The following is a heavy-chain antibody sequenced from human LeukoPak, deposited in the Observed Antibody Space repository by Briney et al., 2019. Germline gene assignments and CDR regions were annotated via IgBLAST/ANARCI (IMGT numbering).Heavy chain of an antibody. CDR3: AREEYYYDSSSYYYPISDFDY. Sequence: ASVKVSCKASGYTFTGYYMHWVRQAPGPGLEWMGWINPNSGGTKFAQKVQSKVTKTRDTSISTAYMELSRLRSDDTAVYYCAREEYYYDSSSYYYPISDFDYWGQGTLVTVSS. J-gene: IGHJ4*02. D-gene: IGHD3-22*01. CDR1: GYTFTGYY. V-gene: IGHV1-2*02. CDR2: INPNSGGT.